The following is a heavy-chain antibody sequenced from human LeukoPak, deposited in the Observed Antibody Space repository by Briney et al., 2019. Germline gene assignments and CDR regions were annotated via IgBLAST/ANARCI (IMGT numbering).Heavy chain of an antibody. CDR2: ISPSGGST. J-gene: IGHJ4*02. CDR3: AEARGGDLPLYFFDY. Sequence: GGSLRLSCAASGFTFSSYAMSWVRQAPGKGLEWVSAISPSGGSTSYADSVKGRFTISRDNSKNTLYLQVNSLRAEDTAVYYCAEARGGDLPLYFFDYWGLGTLVPVSS. CDR1: GFTFSSYA. V-gene: IGHV3-23*01. D-gene: IGHD2-21*02.